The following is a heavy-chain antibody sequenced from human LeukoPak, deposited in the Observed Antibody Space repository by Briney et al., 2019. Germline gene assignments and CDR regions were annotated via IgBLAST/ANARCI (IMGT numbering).Heavy chain of an antibody. J-gene: IGHJ4*02. V-gene: IGHV3-30*18. CDR1: GFTFSSYA. D-gene: IGHD1-26*01. Sequence: GGSLTLSCAASGFTFSSYAMSWVRQAPGKGLEWVAVISYDGSNKYYADSVKGRFTISRDNSKNTLYLQMNSLRAEDTAVYYCAKDQWELLYYFDYWGQGTLVTVSS. CDR3: AKDQWELLYYFDY. CDR2: ISYDGSNK.